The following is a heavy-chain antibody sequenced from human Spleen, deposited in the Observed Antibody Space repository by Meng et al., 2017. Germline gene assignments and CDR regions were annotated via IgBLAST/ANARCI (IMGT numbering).Heavy chain of an antibody. J-gene: IGHJ5*02. D-gene: IGHD5-18*01. V-gene: IGHV3-74*01. CDR2: INSDGSST. Sequence: GESLKISCAVSGFTFSSYWMHWVRQAPGKGLVWVSRINSDGSSTSYADSVKGRFTISRDNAKNTLYRQMNSLRAEDTAVYYCARGMSGYSYGYSFDPWGQGTLVTVSS. CDR3: ARGMSGYSYGYSFDP. CDR1: GFTFSSYW.